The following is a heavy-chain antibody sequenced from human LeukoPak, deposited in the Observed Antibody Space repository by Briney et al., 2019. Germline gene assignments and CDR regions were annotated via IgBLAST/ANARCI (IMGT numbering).Heavy chain of an antibody. Sequence: SVKASCKASGGTFSSYAISWVRQAPGQGLEWMGGIIPIFGTANYAQKFQGRVTITADESTSTAYMELSSLRSEDTAVYYCASRIAAADDYYYGMDVWGKGTTVTVSS. CDR2: IIPIFGTA. V-gene: IGHV1-69*13. CDR3: ASRIAAADDYYYGMDV. CDR1: GGTFSSYA. J-gene: IGHJ6*04. D-gene: IGHD6-13*01.